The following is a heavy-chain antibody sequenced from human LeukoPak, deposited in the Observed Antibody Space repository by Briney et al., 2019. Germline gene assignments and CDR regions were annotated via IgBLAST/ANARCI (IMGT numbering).Heavy chain of an antibody. CDR2: ISGSGGST. CDR1: GFIFSTYV. CDR3: ARRVGNYYGSGSHLDY. D-gene: IGHD3-10*01. J-gene: IGHJ4*02. V-gene: IGHV3-23*01. Sequence: PGGSLRLSCAASGFIFSTYVMNWVRQAPGKGLEWVSSISGSGGSTYYADSVKGRFTISRDNSKNTLFLQMNSLRAEDTAVYYCARRVGNYYGSGSHLDYWGQGTLVTVSS.